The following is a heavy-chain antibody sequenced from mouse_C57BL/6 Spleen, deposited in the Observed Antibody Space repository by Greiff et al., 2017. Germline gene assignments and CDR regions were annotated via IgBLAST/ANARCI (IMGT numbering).Heavy chain of an antibody. D-gene: IGHD1-1*01. CDR2: ISSGGSYT. CDR3: ARITTVDHWYFDV. Sequence: EVKVVESGGDLVKPGGSLKLSCAASGFTFSSYGMSWVRQTPDKRLEWVATISSGGSYTYYPDSVKGRFTISRDNAKNTLYLQMSSLKAEDTAMYYCARITTVDHWYFDVWGTGTTVTVSS. CDR1: GFTFSSYG. V-gene: IGHV5-6*01. J-gene: IGHJ1*03.